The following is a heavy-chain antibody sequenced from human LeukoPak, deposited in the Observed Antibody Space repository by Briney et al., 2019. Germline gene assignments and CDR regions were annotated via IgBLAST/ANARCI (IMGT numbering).Heavy chain of an antibody. J-gene: IGHJ4*02. Sequence: SSETLSLTCAVYGGSFSGYYWSWIRQPPGKGLEWIGEINHSGSTNYNPSLKSRVTISVDTSKNQFSLKLSSVTAADTAVYYCASFRGPSHYYGSGSYYIHWGQGTLVTVSS. CDR1: GGSFSGYY. CDR3: ASFRGPSHYYGSGSYYIH. D-gene: IGHD3-10*01. CDR2: INHSGST. V-gene: IGHV4-34*01.